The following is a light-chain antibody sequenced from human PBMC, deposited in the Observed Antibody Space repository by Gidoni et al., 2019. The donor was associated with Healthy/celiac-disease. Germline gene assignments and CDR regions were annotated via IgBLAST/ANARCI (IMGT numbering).Light chain of an antibody. CDR2: GAS. Sequence: EIVMTQSPATLSVSPGERATLSCRASQSVSSNLAWYQQKPGQAPRLLIYGASTRATGIPARCSGSGSGTEFTLTISSLQSEDFAVYYCQQYNNWPPRATFXQXTKVXIK. V-gene: IGKV3-15*01. CDR1: QSVSSN. J-gene: IGKJ1*01. CDR3: QQYNNWPPRAT.